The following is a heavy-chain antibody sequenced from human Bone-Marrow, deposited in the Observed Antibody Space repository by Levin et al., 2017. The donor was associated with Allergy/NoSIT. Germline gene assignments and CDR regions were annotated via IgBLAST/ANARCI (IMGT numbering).Heavy chain of an antibody. D-gene: IGHD4-23*01. CDR3: ARDPTVVTPEGYYYYGMDV. Sequence: PKASVKVSCKASGGTFSSYTISWVRQAPGQGLEWMGRIIPILGIANYAQKFQGRVTITADKSTSTAYMELSSLRSEDTAVYYCARDPTVVTPEGYYYYGMDVWGQGTTVTVSS. V-gene: IGHV1-69*02. CDR2: IIPILGIA. CDR1: GGTFSSYT. J-gene: IGHJ6*02.